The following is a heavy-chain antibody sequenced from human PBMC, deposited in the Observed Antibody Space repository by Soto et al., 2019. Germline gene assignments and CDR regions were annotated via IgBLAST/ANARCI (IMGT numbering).Heavy chain of an antibody. J-gene: IGHJ4*02. V-gene: IGHV4-4*07. CDR1: GRSMSGYY. CDR2: IYTSGTT. Sequence: PSETLSLTCTVSGRSMSGYYWSWIRQPAGERLVWIGRIYTSGTTDFNPSLKGRVTMSVDTSKNQFSLKLTSATAADTALYYCAREDYYDTGYYVVWGQGTQVTVSS. D-gene: IGHD3-9*01. CDR3: AREDYYDTGYYVV.